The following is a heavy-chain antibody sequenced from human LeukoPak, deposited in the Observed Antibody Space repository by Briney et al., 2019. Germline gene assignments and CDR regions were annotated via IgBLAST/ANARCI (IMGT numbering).Heavy chain of an antibody. Sequence: SETLSLTCTVSGYSISSGYYWGWIRQPPGKGLEWIGSIYHSGSTYYNPSLKSRVTISVDTSKNQFSPKLSSVTAADTAVYYCARSTTAVIEGWYYFDYWGQGTLVTVSS. V-gene: IGHV4-38-2*02. CDR3: ARSTTAVIEGWYYFDY. D-gene: IGHD4-23*01. CDR2: IYHSGST. J-gene: IGHJ4*02. CDR1: GYSISSGYY.